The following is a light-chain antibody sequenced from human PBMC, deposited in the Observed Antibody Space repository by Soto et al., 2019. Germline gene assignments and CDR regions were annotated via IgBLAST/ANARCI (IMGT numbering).Light chain of an antibody. Sequence: QSVLTQPASVSGSPGQSITISCTGTSSDVGSYNLVSWYQQHPGKAPKLMIYEVTKRPSGVSNRFSGSKSANTASLTISGLQAEDEADYYCCSYAGSSTGVFGGGTKLTVL. CDR1: SSDVGSYNL. CDR3: CSYAGSSTGV. V-gene: IGLV2-23*02. CDR2: EVT. J-gene: IGLJ3*02.